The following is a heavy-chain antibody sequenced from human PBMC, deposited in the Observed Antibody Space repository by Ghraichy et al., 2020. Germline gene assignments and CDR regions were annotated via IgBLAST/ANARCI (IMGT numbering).Heavy chain of an antibody. CDR2: FDPEDGET. J-gene: IGHJ5*02. CDR1: GYTLTELS. D-gene: IGHD3-10*01. CDR3: AIPWFGEGGWFDP. V-gene: IGHV1-24*01. Sequence: ASVKVSCKVSGYTLTELSMHWVRQAPGKGLEWMGGFDPEDGETIHAQKFQGRVTMTEDTSTDTAYMELSSLRSEDTAVYYCAIPWFGEGGWFDPWGQGTLVTVSS.